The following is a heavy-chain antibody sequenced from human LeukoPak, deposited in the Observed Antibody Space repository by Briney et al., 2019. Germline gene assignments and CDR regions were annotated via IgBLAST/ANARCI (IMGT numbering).Heavy chain of an antibody. D-gene: IGHD3-16*01. CDR1: GGSFSGYY. Sequence: SETLSLTCAVYGGSFSGYYWSWIRQPPGKGLEWIGEINHSGSTNYNPSLKSRVTISVDTSKNQFSLKLSSVTAADTAVYYCARHWGVRGSYFDYWGQGTLVTVSS. V-gene: IGHV4-34*01. CDR2: INHSGST. J-gene: IGHJ4*02. CDR3: ARHWGVRGSYFDY.